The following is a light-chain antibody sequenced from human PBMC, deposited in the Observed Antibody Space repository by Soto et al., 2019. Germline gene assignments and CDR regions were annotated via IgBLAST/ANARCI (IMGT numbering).Light chain of an antibody. J-gene: IGLJ2*01. V-gene: IGLV4-60*03. CDR3: ETWDSNTHV. CDR1: SGHSSYI. Sequence: QYVLTQSSSASASLGSSVKLTCTLSSGHSSYIIAWHQQQPGKAPRYLMKLEGSGSYNKGSGVPDRFSGSSSGADRYLTISNLQSEDEADYYCETWDSNTHVFGGGTKLTVL. CDR2: LEGSGSY.